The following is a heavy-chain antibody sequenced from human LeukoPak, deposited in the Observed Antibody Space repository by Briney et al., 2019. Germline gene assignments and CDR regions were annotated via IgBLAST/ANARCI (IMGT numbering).Heavy chain of an antibody. V-gene: IGHV3-21*01. CDR3: ARGVSPCSGGSCYNFDY. D-gene: IGHD2-15*01. Sequence: GGSLRLSCAASGFTFSSYSMNWVRQAPGKGLEWVSSISSSSSFIYYADSMKGRFTISRDNAKNSLYLQMSSLRAEDTAVYYCARGVSPCSGGSCYNFDYWGQGTLVTVSS. CDR2: ISSSSSFI. CDR1: GFTFSSYS. J-gene: IGHJ4*02.